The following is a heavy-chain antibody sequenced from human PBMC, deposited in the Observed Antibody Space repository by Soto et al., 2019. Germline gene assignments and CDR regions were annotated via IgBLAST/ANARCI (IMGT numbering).Heavy chain of an antibody. Sequence: QVQLVQSGTEVKEPGASVKVSCKASGYTFTRYGFSWVRQAPGQGLEWMAWTSADNGDTNFAPKLQGRVTLTTDTSTGTAYMELRTLRSEDTAVYYCARDERGTCTSSSCYYFDYWGQGTLVTVSS. V-gene: IGHV1-18*04. J-gene: IGHJ4*02. D-gene: IGHD2-2*01. CDR1: GYTFTRYG. CDR2: TSADNGDT. CDR3: ARDERGTCTSSSCYYFDY.